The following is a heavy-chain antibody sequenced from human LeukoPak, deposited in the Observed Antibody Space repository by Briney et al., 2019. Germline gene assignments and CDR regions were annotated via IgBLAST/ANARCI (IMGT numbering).Heavy chain of an antibody. CDR2: ISSSGSTT. J-gene: IGHJ4*02. V-gene: IGHV3-11*01. CDR1: VSSLSEYY. D-gene: IGHD5-18*01. CDR3: ERNTAPFDY. Sequence: RGGALRLSCAPSVSSLSEYYMSGIRAAPEEGLDWVSYISSSGSTTYYAGSVKGRFTISRDNAKNTLYLQMNGLRAEDRAVDYCERNTAPFDYWGQGTLVTVSS.